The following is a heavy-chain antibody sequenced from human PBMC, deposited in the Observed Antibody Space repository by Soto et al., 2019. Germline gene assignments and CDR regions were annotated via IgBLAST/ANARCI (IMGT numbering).Heavy chain of an antibody. CDR2: INPNSGGT. V-gene: IGHV1-2*04. Sequence: ASVKVSCKASGYTFTGYYMYWVRQAPGQGLEWMGWINPNSGGTNYAQKFQGWVTMTRDTSISTAYMELSRLRSDDTAVYYCARGRGRSSGWTYYYGMDVWGQGTTVTVSS. CDR1: GYTFTGYY. CDR3: ARGRGRSSGWTYYYGMDV. J-gene: IGHJ6*02. D-gene: IGHD6-19*01.